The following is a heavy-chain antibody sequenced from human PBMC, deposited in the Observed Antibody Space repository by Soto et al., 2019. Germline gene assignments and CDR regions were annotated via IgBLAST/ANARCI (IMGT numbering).Heavy chain of an antibody. CDR1: GFTFSNYG. CDR3: AKGKGAGATPDGANC. CDR2: IRSDGDTT. V-gene: IGHV3-23*01. D-gene: IGHD1-26*01. Sequence: EVQVLESAGGLVQPGGSLRLSCAASGFTFSNYGMNWVRQAPGKGLEWVSGIRSDGDTTYNSDSVKGRFTVSRDTFKNTVYLQMNSLRVEDSAVYYCAKGKGAGATPDGANCWGQGTLVTVSS. J-gene: IGHJ4*02.